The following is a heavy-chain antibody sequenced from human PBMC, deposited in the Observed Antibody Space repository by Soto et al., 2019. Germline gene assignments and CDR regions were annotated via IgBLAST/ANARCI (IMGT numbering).Heavy chain of an antibody. CDR1: GFTFSAYA. D-gene: IGHD4-17*01. CDR3: AKAVTKSSFLQGWYFDL. CDR2: VSGSGDKI. Sequence: EMQLLESGGATLQPGGSLRLSCAASGFTFSAYAMNWVRQAPGKGLEWVSGVSGSGDKIHYADSVKARFTISRDNARNTLYLEVDNLRAEDTAIYYCAKAVTKSSFLQGWYFDLWGRGTLVTVSS. V-gene: IGHV3-23*01. J-gene: IGHJ2*01.